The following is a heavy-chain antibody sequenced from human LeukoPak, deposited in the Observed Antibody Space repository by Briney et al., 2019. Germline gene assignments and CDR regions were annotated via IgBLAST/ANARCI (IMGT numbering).Heavy chain of an antibody. CDR1: GGSISSYY. CDR3: ARSSPRDFWSGYSVPYYYYYGMDV. D-gene: IGHD3-3*01. J-gene: IGHJ6*02. CDR2: SYYSGST. V-gene: IGHV4-59*01. Sequence: PSETLSLTCTVSGGSISSYYWTWIRQPPGKGLEWIGYSYYSGSTNYNPSLKSRVTISVGTSKNQFSLKLSSVTAADTAVYYCARSSPRDFWSGYSVPYYYYYGMDVWGQGTTVTVSS.